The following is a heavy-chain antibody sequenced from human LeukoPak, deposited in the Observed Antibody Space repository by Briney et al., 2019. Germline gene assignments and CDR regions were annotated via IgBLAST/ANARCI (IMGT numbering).Heavy chain of an antibody. Sequence: PAETLSLTCAVYGGSFSGYYWRSIRQPPGKGLEWIGEINHSGSTKYNPSLKTRVTMSVDTAKNQFSLKMSSLTAADTAVYYCARDGGYCSGGSCYSDNWGQGTLVTVSS. CDR3: ARDGGYCSGGSCYSDN. J-gene: IGHJ4*02. CDR2: INHSGST. V-gene: IGHV4-34*01. CDR1: GGSFSGYY. D-gene: IGHD2-15*01.